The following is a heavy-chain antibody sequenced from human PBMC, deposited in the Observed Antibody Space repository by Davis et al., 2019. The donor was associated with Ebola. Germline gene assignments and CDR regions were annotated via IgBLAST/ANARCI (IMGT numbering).Heavy chain of an antibody. CDR1: GFTFSTYA. CDR2: INHSGST. J-gene: IGHJ6*02. D-gene: IGHD2-2*01. V-gene: IGHV4-34*01. CDR3: ARDKCSSTSCTPPYYYGMDV. Sequence: GSLRLSCAASGFTFSTYAMSWVRQAPGKGLEWIGEINHSGSTNYNPSLKCRVTISVDTSKNQFSLKLSSVTAADTAVYYCARDKCSSTSCTPPYYYGMDVWGQGTTVTVSS.